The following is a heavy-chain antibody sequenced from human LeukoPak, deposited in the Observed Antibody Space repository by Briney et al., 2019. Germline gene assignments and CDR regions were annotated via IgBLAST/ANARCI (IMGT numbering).Heavy chain of an antibody. J-gene: IGHJ4*02. V-gene: IGHV3-30-3*02. CDR1: GFSFRNYA. CDR3: AKRSGVYSDNSGVFDY. D-gene: IGHD4-4*01. Sequence: GGSLRLSCAVSGFSFRNYAMHWVRQAPGKGLEWVAVTSSDESNKYYADSVKGRFTISRDNSKNTVLLQMDSLRAEDTAIYYCAKRSGVYSDNSGVFDYWGQGSLVTVSS. CDR2: TSSDESNK.